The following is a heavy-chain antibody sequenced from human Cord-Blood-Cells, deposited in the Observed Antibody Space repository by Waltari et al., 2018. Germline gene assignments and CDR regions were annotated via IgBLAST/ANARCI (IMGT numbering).Heavy chain of an antibody. Sequence: QVQLVQSGAEVKKPGASVKVSCKASGYTFTSYDINWVRQPTGQGLEWMGWMKPNSGNTGYAQKFQGRVTITRNTSISTAYMELSSLRSEDTAVYYCARGLGYCSSTSCYFDYWGQGTLVTVSS. D-gene: IGHD2-2*01. V-gene: IGHV1-8*03. CDR1: GYTFTSYD. CDR2: MKPNSGNT. CDR3: ARGLGYCSSTSCYFDY. J-gene: IGHJ4*02.